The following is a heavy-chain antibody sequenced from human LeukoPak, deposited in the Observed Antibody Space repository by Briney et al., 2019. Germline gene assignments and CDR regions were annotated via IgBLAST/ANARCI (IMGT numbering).Heavy chain of an antibody. Sequence: SETLSLTCTVSGGSISSSSYYWGWIRQPPGKGLEWIGSIYYSGSTYYNPSLKSRVTISVDTSKNQFSLKLSSVTAADTAVYYCARHDWDFDYWGQGTLVTVPS. CDR1: GGSISSSSYY. CDR2: IYYSGST. V-gene: IGHV4-39*01. CDR3: ARHDWDFDY. D-gene: IGHD2-21*01. J-gene: IGHJ4*02.